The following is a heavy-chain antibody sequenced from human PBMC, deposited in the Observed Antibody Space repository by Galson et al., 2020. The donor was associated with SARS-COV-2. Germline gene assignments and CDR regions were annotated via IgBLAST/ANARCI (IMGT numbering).Heavy chain of an antibody. J-gene: IGHJ6*02. CDR2: IYYSGST. V-gene: IGHV4-31*03. Sequence: SETLSLTCTVSGGSISSGGYYWSWIRQHPGKGLEWIGYIYYSGSTYYNPSLKRRVTISVDTSKSQFSLKLSSVTAADTAVYYCARAFEAYGMDVWGQGTTVTVSS. CDR3: ARAFEAYGMDV. CDR1: GGSISSGGYY.